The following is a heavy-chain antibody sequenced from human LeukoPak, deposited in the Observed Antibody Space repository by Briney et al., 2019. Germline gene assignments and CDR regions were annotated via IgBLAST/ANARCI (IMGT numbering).Heavy chain of an antibody. CDR3: ARDGSAGGNSGYFNY. D-gene: IGHD3-22*01. CDR1: GFTFDDYA. CDR2: IYSGGDT. J-gene: IGHJ4*02. V-gene: IGHV3-53*01. Sequence: GGSLRLSCAASGFTFDDYAMHWVRQAPGKGLEWVSIIYSGGDTYYADSVKGRFTISRDNSKNTLYLQMNSLRAEDTAVYYCARDGSAGGNSGYFNYWGQGTLVTVSS.